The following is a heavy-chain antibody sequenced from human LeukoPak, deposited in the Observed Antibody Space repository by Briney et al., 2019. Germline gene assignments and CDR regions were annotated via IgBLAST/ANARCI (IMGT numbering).Heavy chain of an antibody. V-gene: IGHV3-66*01. Sequence: GGSLRLSCAVSGFSVSNNYMSWVRQAPGKGLEWVSVIHSGGSTYYADSVKGRFTISRDSSKNTLYLQMNSLRAEDTAVYYCAREESDWLLRYFDYWGQGTLVTVSS. D-gene: IGHD3-9*01. CDR2: IHSGGST. J-gene: IGHJ4*02. CDR1: GFSVSNNY. CDR3: AREESDWLLRYFDY.